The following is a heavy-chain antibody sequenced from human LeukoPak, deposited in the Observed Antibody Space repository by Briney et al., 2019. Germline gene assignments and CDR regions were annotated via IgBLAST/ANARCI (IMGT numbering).Heavy chain of an antibody. V-gene: IGHV3-48*03. CDR2: KSRSGSHI. CDR3: ARAGGYYDSSGYLNY. J-gene: IGHJ4*02. D-gene: IGHD3-22*01. Sequence: GEALRLSCSDSGFPFSSHQVNWVHEARGKGVEWVSYKSRSGSHIKYADAERRQFTISRDNAKISLYLQMNRRRAEDTDIYYCARAGGYYDSSGYLNYWGQGTVVTVSA. CDR1: GFPFSSHQ.